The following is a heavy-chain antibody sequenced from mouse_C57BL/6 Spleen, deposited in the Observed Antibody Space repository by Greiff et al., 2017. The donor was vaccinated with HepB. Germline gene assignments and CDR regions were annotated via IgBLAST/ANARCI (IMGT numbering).Heavy chain of an antibody. V-gene: IGHV1-61*01. D-gene: IGHD1-1*01. J-gene: IGHJ2*01. CDR2: IYPSDSET. CDR1: GYTFTSYW. Sequence: VQLQQPGAELVRPGSSVKLSCKASGYTFTSYWMDWVKQRPGQGLEWIGNIYPSDSETHYNQKFKDKATLTVDKSSSTAYMQLSSLTSEDSAVYYCATLLRSAYWGQGTTLTVSS. CDR3: ATLLRSAY.